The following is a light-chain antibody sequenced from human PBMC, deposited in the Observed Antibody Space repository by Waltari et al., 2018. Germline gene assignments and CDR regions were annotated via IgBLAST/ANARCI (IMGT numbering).Light chain of an antibody. Sequence: QSALTQPASVSGSPGQSITISCTGTSSDVGFYNYVSWYQQHPGKAPKLLIYDVSERPPGVSNRFSGSKSGNTASLTISGLQAEDEADYYCNSYARSSSWVFGGGTKLTVL. J-gene: IGLJ3*02. CDR3: NSYARSSSWV. CDR1: SSDVGFYNY. V-gene: IGLV2-14*03. CDR2: DVS.